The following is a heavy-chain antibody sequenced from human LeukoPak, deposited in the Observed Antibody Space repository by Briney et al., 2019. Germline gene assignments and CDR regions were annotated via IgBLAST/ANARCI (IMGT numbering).Heavy chain of an antibody. CDR1: GFTFSSYG. Sequence: GGSLRLSCAASGFTFSSYGMHWVRQAPGKGLEWVAFIRYDGSNKYYADSVKGRFTISRDNSKNTLYLQMNSLRAEDTAVYYCAKVGYSGYDWYDYWGQGTLVTVSS. D-gene: IGHD5-12*01. CDR3: AKVGYSGYDWYDY. V-gene: IGHV3-30*02. J-gene: IGHJ4*02. CDR2: IRYDGSNK.